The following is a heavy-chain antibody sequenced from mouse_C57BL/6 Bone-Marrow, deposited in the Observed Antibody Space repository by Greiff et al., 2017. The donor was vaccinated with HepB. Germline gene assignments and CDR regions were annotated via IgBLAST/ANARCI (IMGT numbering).Heavy chain of an antibody. CDR3: ARSAAQATGFAY. V-gene: IGHV1-53*01. CDR2: INPSNGGT. J-gene: IGHJ3*01. Sequence: QVQLQQPGTELVKPGASVKLSCKASGYTFTSYWMHWVKQRPGQGLEWIGNINPSNGGTNYNEKFKGKATLTVDTSSSTAYMQLSSLTSEDSAVYYCARSAAQATGFAYWGQGTLVTVSA. CDR1: GYTFTSYW. D-gene: IGHD3-2*02.